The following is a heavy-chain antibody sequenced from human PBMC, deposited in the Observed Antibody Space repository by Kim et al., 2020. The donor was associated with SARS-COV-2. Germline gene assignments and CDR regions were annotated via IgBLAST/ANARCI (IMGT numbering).Heavy chain of an antibody. D-gene: IGHD1-1*01. CDR3: ARQTGTANTNWFDP. J-gene: IGHJ5*02. Sequence: SPSFEGQVTISADKSINTAYLQWSSLKASDTAMYYCARQTGTANTNWFDPWGQGTLVTVSS. V-gene: IGHV5-51*01.